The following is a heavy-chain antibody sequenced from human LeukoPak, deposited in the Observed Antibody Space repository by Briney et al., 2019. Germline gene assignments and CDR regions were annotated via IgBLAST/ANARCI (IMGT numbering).Heavy chain of an antibody. CDR2: IYYSGST. Sequence: SETLSLTCTVSGGSISSYYWSWIRQPPGKGLEWIGYIYYSGSTNYNPSLKSRVTISVDTSKNQFSLKLSSVTAADTAVYYCARDYTVVNYYYMDVWGKGTTVTVSS. V-gene: IGHV4-59*12. J-gene: IGHJ6*03. CDR1: GGSISSYY. CDR3: ARDYTVVNYYYMDV. D-gene: IGHD2-21*01.